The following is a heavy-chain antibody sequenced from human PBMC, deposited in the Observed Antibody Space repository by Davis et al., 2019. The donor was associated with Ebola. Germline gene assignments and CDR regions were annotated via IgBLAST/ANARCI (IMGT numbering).Heavy chain of an antibody. CDR3: ARPRYSSSWDLNFDY. Sequence: PGGSLRLSCAASGFTFSSYGMHWVRQAPGKGLEWVAFIRYDGSNKYYADSVKGRFTISRDNSKNTLYLQMNSLRAEDTAVYYCARPRYSSSWDLNFDYWGQGTLVTVSS. D-gene: IGHD6-13*01. J-gene: IGHJ4*02. CDR2: IRYDGSNK. V-gene: IGHV3-30*02. CDR1: GFTFSSYG.